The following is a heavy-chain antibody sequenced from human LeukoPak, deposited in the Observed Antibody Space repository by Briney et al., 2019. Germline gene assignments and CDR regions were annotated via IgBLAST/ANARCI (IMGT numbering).Heavy chain of an antibody. V-gene: IGHV3-20*04. CDR1: GFTFDDYG. J-gene: IGHJ3*02. CDR2: INWNGGST. Sequence: GGSLRLSCAASGFTFDDYGMSWVRQGPGKGLEGVSGINWNGGSTGYADSVKGRFTISRDNAKKSLYLQMNSLRAEDTAVYYCTTDRVITTHLLFDIWGQGTMVTVSS. CDR3: TTDRVITTHLLFDI. D-gene: IGHD3-3*01.